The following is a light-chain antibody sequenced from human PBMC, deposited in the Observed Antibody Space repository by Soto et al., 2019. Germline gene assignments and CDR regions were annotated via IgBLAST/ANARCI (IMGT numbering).Light chain of an antibody. J-gene: IGLJ1*01. CDR1: SSDVGGYEY. CDR3: SSYTSSSLYV. Sequence: QSVLTQPASVSGSPGQSITISCTGTSSDVGGYEYVSWYQHHPGKAPKLMIYDVSNRPSGVSNRFSGSKSGNTASLTISGLQAEDEADYYCSSYTSSSLYVFGTGTKLTVL. CDR2: DVS. V-gene: IGLV2-14*03.